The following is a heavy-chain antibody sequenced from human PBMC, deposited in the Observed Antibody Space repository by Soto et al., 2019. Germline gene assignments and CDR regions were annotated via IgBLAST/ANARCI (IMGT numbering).Heavy chain of an antibody. CDR2: IYYSGST. Sequence: SETLSLTCTVSGGSISSGGYYWSWIRQHPGKGLEWIGYIYYSGSTYYNPSLKSRVTISVDTSKNQFSLKLSSVTAADTAVYYCARGGTSYDILTGQNRYYFDYWGQGTLVTVSS. D-gene: IGHD3-9*01. V-gene: IGHV4-31*03. CDR1: GGSISSGGYY. CDR3: ARGGTSYDILTGQNRYYFDY. J-gene: IGHJ4*02.